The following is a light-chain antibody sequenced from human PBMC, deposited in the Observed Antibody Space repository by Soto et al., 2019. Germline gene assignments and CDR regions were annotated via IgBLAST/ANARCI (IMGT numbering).Light chain of an antibody. Sequence: DIQMTQSPSTLSASVGARVTITCRASQSVNTWLAWYQQTPGKAPVLLIYDASSLESGVPQRFSGSGSGTEFTLTISSLQTDDFSTYYCQQYHSYWTFGQGTKVDIK. CDR3: QQYHSYWT. CDR1: QSVNTW. V-gene: IGKV1-5*01. CDR2: DAS. J-gene: IGKJ1*01.